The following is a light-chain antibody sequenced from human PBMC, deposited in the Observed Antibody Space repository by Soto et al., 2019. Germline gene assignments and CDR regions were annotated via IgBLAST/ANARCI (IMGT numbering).Light chain of an antibody. Sequence: DIQMTQSPSSLSASVGDRVTITCRASQTITTFLNWYQQRPGKAPKLLIYAASSLQSGVPSRFSGSGSGTDFTLTISSLQPEDFATYYCQQSYITPQTFGQGTKVEIK. CDR3: QQSYITPQT. CDR1: QTITTF. J-gene: IGKJ1*01. CDR2: AAS. V-gene: IGKV1-39*01.